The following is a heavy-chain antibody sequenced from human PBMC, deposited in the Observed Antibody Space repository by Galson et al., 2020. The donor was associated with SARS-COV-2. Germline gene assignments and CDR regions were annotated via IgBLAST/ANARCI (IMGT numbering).Heavy chain of an antibody. V-gene: IGHV3-23*03. CDR1: GFTFNNYA. Sequence: GESLKISCAASGFTFNNYAMNWVRQAPGKGLEWVSVIESGGSTYYADSVKGRFTISRENSKNTVYLQMNSLRDEDTAVYYCAKPADPYSSTDVFDFWGQGTRVTVSS. CDR3: AKPADPYSSTDVFDF. J-gene: IGHJ3*01. CDR2: IESGGST. D-gene: IGHD6-13*01.